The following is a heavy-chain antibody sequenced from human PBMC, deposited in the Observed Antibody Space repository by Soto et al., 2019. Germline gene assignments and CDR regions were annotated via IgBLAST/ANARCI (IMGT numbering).Heavy chain of an antibody. CDR1: GGTFSSYT. J-gene: IGHJ4*02. CDR3: ARSDEGQEYRPSFFDY. Sequence: QVQLVQSGAEVKKPGSSVKVSCKASGGTFSSYTISWVRQAPGQGLEWMGRIIPILGIANYAQKFQGRVTITADKSTSTAYMELSSLRSEDTAVYYCARSDEGQEYRPSFFDYWGQGTLVTVSS. D-gene: IGHD3-16*02. CDR2: IIPILGIA. V-gene: IGHV1-69*02.